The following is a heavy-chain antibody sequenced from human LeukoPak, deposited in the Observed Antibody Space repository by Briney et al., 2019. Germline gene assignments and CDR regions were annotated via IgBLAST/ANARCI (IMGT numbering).Heavy chain of an antibody. Sequence: SETLSLTCTASGGSISSGYYWGWIRQPPGKGLECIGSIYHSGSTYYNPSLKSRVTISLDTSKNQFSLKLSSVTAADTAVYYCARNKDYLDAFDIWGQGAMVTVSS. J-gene: IGHJ3*02. CDR3: ARNKDYLDAFDI. CDR1: GGSISSGYY. CDR2: IYHSGST. D-gene: IGHD4-11*01. V-gene: IGHV4-38-2*02.